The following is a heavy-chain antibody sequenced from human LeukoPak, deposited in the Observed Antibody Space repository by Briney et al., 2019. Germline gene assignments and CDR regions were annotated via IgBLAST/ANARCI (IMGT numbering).Heavy chain of an antibody. Sequence: ASVKVSCKASRYTFTGYYMHWVRQAPGQGLEWMGWINPNSGGTNYAQKFQGRVTMARDTSISTAYMELSRLRSDDTAVYYCARDHVDDAFDIWGQGTMVTVSS. CDR1: RYTFTGYY. J-gene: IGHJ3*02. CDR2: INPNSGGT. V-gene: IGHV1-2*02. CDR3: ARDHVDDAFDI. D-gene: IGHD2-15*01.